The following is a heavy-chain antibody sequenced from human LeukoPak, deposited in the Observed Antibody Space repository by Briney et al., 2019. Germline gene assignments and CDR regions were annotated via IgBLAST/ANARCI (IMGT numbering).Heavy chain of an antibody. CDR2: IYTSGST. CDR1: GGSISSGSYY. J-gene: IGHJ6*03. CDR3: ARAIPYYMDV. Sequence: PSETLSLTCTVSGGSISSGSYYWSWIRQPAGKGLEWIGRIYTSGSTNYNPSLKSRVTISVDTSKNQFSLKLSSVTAADTAVYYCARAIPYYMDVWGKGTTVTISS. V-gene: IGHV4-61*02.